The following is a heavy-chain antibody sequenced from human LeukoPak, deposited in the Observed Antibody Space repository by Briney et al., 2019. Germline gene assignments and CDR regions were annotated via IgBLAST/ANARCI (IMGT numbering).Heavy chain of an antibody. CDR1: GYTXTGYY. J-gene: IGHJ4*02. V-gene: IGHV1-2*02. CDR2: INPNSGVT. D-gene: IGHD3-16*02. Sequence: ASVKVSCKASGYTXTGYYMHRVRQAPGQGLEWMGWINPNSGVTYYAQKFQGRVSMTRDTSISTAYMEVSRLRSDDSALYYCARLSTPNLYYFDYWGQGTLVTVSS. CDR3: ARLSTPNLYYFDY.